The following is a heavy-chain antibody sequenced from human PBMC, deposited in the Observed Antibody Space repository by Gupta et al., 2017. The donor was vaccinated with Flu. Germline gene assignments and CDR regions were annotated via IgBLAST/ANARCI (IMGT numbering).Heavy chain of an antibody. CDR2: YSGST. V-gene: IGHV4-59*01. CDR3: ARIYSNYEFSVLGVFDY. Sequence: YSGSTNYNPSLKSRVTISVDTSKNQFSLKLSSVTAADTAVYYCARIYSNYEFSVLGVFDYWGQGTLVTVSS. D-gene: IGHD4-4*01. J-gene: IGHJ4*02.